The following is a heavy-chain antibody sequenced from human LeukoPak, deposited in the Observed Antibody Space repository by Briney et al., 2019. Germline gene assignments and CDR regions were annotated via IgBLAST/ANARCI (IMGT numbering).Heavy chain of an antibody. CDR2: IYSGGNT. V-gene: IGHV3-53*01. Sequence: GESLRLSCAASGFTVSSNYMSWVRQAPGKGLEWVSVIYSGGNTYYADSVKGRFTISRDNSRNTLYLQMNSLRAEDTAVYYCALNYYSSESYSKPFDYWGQGTLVTVSS. CDR3: ALNYYSSESYSKPFDY. D-gene: IGHD3-10*01. CDR1: GFTVSSNY. J-gene: IGHJ4*02.